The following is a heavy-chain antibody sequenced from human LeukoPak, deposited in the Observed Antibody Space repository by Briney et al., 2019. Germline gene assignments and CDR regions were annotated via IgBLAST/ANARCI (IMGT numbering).Heavy chain of an antibody. Sequence: GGSLRLSCAASGFTFDDYAMHWVRHAPGKGLEWVSGISWNSGSIGYADSVKGRFTISRDNAKNSLYLQMNSLRAEDTALYYCAKDRRIAAAGTLDYWGQGTLSPSPQ. CDR2: ISWNSGSI. J-gene: IGHJ4*02. CDR1: GFTFDDYA. V-gene: IGHV3-9*01. CDR3: AKDRRIAAAGTLDY. D-gene: IGHD6-13*01.